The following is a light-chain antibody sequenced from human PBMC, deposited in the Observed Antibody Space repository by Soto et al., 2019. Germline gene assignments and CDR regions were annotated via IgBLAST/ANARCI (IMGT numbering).Light chain of an antibody. J-gene: IGLJ2*01. Sequence: QSALTQPASVSGSPGQSITISCTGSSSDVGGYNYVSWYQQHPGKAPKLMIYEVSNRPSGVSNRFSASKSGNTASLTISGLQAEDEADYFCTSYSSSNNFDVVFGGGTKLTVL. CDR2: EVS. CDR1: SSDVGGYNY. CDR3: TSYSSSNNFDVV. V-gene: IGLV2-14*01.